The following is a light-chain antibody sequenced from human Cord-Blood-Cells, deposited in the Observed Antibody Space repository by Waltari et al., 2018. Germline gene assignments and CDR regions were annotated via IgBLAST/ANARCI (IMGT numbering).Light chain of an antibody. CDR3: SSSTSSSTYV. V-gene: IGLV2-14*01. J-gene: IGLJ1*01. CDR1: SSDVGGYNY. CDR2: DVS. Sequence: QSALTQPASVSGSPGQSFTISCTGTSSDVGGYNYVSWYQQHTGKAPKLMIYDVSKRPSGVSNRFSGSKAGNTASPTISGLHAEDEADYYCSSSTSSSTYVLGTGSKVTVL.